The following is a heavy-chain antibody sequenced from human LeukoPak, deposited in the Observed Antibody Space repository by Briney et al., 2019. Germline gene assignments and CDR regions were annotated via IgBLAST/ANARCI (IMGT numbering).Heavy chain of an antibody. CDR3: ARPLGGGGDNWFDP. D-gene: IGHD2-15*01. CDR1: GYTFTSYA. Sequence: GASVKVSCKASGYTFTSYALNWVRQAPGQGLEWIGWINTNTGNPTYAQGFTGRFVFSLDTSVSTAYVQISSLKAEDTAVYYCARPLGGGGDNWFDPWGQGTLVTVSS. CDR2: INTNTGNP. V-gene: IGHV7-4-1*02. J-gene: IGHJ5*02.